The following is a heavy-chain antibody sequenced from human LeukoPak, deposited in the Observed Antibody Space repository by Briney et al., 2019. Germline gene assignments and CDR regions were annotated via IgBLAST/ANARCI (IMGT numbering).Heavy chain of an antibody. CDR1: GFIFSHYW. V-gene: IGHV3-7*01. D-gene: IGHD4-17*01. Sequence: GGSLRLSRAGSGFIFSHYWMSWLRQAPGKEPEWVANIKLFGDEQYYGDSVKGRFIISRDNAKNSLYLQMHSLRADDTAVYYCARALTTDHSGRWFDPWGQGTLVTVSS. CDR3: ARALTTDHSGRWFDP. CDR2: IKLFGDEQ. J-gene: IGHJ5*02.